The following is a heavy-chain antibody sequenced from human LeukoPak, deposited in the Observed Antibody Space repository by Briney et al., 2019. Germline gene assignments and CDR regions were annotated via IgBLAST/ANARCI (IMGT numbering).Heavy chain of an antibody. CDR3: ARGESGDYHDALNI. J-gene: IGHJ3*02. D-gene: IGHD4-17*01. CDR1: GYSIRSGYH. Sequence: SETLSLTCTVSGYSIRSGYHWSWIRQTPGKGLEWLGSIYQSGSTYDNPSLKSRVTLSVDTSKNQFSLKLSSVTAADTAVYYCARGESGDYHDALNIWGQGTMVTVSS. CDR2: IYQSGST. V-gene: IGHV4-38-2*02.